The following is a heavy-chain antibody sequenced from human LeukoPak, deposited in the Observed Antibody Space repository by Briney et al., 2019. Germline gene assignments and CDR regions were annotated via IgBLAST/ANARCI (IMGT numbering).Heavy chain of an antibody. CDR3: ARGGYYDSSGYDIDY. CDR1: GGPISSYY. Sequence: SETLSLTCTVSGGPISSYYWSWIRQPPGKGLEWIGYIYYSGSTNYNPSLKSRVTISVDTSKNQFSLKLSSVTAADTAVYYCARGGYYDSSGYDIDYWGQGTLVTVSS. J-gene: IGHJ4*02. CDR2: IYYSGST. V-gene: IGHV4-59*01. D-gene: IGHD3-22*01.